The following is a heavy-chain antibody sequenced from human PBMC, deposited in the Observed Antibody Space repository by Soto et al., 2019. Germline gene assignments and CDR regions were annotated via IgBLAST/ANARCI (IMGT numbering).Heavy chain of an antibody. CDR2: IYNSGST. D-gene: IGHD3-16*02. CDR1: GGSISSGGYS. J-gene: IGHJ5*02. V-gene: IGHV4-30-2*01. Sequence: PSETLSLTCAVSGGSISSGGYSWGWIRQPPGKGLEWIGYIYNSGSTYYKPSLKRRVTKSVDKSKKQISLKLSSVTAADTAVYYCARSSMITFGGVIASAFDPWGQGTLVTVSS. CDR3: ARSSMITFGGVIASAFDP.